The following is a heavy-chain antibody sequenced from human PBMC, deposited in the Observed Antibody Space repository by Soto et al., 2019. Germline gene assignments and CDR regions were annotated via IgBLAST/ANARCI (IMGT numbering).Heavy chain of an antibody. D-gene: IGHD3-16*02. CDR2: IWYDGGNK. V-gene: IGHV3-33*01. CDR1: GFTFSNYG. J-gene: IGHJ4*02. Sequence: QVQLVESGGGVVQPGRSLRLSCAASGFTFSNYGMHWVRQALGKGLEWVTFIWYDGGNKYYADSVKGRFTISRDNSKNTLYLQMNSLRPEDTAVYYCARGSYVWGSYRIDYWGQGTLVTVPS. CDR3: ARGSYVWGSYRIDY.